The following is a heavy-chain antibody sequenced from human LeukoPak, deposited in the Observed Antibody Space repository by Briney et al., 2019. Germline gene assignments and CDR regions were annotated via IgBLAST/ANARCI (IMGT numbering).Heavy chain of an antibody. CDR3: ARDRYYDFWSAYFDY. J-gene: IGHJ4*02. D-gene: IGHD3-3*01. Sequence: GGSLRLSCAASGFTFSSYAMHWVRQAPGKGLEWVAVISYDGSNKYYADSVKGRLTISRDNSKNTLYLQMNSLRAEDTAVYYCARDRYYDFWSAYFDYWGQGTLVTVSS. CDR1: GFTFSSYA. CDR2: ISYDGSNK. V-gene: IGHV3-30-3*01.